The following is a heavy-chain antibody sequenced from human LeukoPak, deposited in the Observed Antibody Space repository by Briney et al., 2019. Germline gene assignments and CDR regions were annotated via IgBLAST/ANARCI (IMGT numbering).Heavy chain of an antibody. V-gene: IGHV1-8*01. CDR1: GYTFTSYD. Sequence: ASVKVSCTASGYTFTSYDINWVRQATGQGLEWMGWMNPNSGNTGYAQKFQGRVTMTRNTSISTAYMELSSLRSEDTAVYYCARGFVLRFLEWSNYYYYYSMDVWGQGTTVTVSS. CDR3: ARGFVLRFLEWSNYYYYYSMDV. J-gene: IGHJ6*02. D-gene: IGHD3-3*01. CDR2: MNPNSGNT.